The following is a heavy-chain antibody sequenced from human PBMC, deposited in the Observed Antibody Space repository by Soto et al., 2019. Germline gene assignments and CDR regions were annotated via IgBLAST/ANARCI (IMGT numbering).Heavy chain of an antibody. Sequence: GGSLRLSCAASGFTFSRYAMTWVRQAPGKGLEWVSSISGGGGSTYYADSVKGRFTISRDNSKNTLYLQMNSLKAEDTAVYFCARTDRTFVPDDYWGQGTLVTVSS. J-gene: IGHJ4*02. CDR2: ISGGGGST. V-gene: IGHV3-23*01. D-gene: IGHD1-7*01. CDR1: GFTFSRYA. CDR3: ARTDRTFVPDDY.